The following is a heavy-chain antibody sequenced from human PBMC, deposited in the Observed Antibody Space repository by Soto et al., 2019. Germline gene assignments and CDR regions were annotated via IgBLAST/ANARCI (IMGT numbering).Heavy chain of an antibody. Sequence: QVQLVQSGAEVKRPGSSVKVSCKASGGAFNNYAIYWVRQAPGQGLEWLGTIVPVFPSVYYAPRFQGRLTHTAEGSTATVSIMLTSLKSEDTAVYYCAREMPSTAAAYFYYGLNVWGQGTSVTVS. CDR3: AREMPSTAAAYFYYGLNV. CDR1: GGAFNNYA. CDR2: IVPVFPSV. J-gene: IGHJ6*02. V-gene: IGHV1-69*18. D-gene: IGHD6-13*01.